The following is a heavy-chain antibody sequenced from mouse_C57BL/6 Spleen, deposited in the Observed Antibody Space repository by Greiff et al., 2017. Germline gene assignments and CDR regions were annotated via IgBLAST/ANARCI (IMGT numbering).Heavy chain of an antibody. D-gene: IGHD5-1-1*01. CDR2: IDPSDSYT. V-gene: IGHV1-50*01. CDR3: ARVYQGNYFDY. Sequence: QVQLQQPGAELVKPGASVKLSCKASGYTFTSYWMQWVKQRPGQGLEWIGEIDPSDSYTNYNQKFKGKATLTVDTSSSTAYMQLSSLTSEDSAVYYCARVYQGNYFDYWGQGTTLTVSS. J-gene: IGHJ2*01. CDR1: GYTFTSYW.